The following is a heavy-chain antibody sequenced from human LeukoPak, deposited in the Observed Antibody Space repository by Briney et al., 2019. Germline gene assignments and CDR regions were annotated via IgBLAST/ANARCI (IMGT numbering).Heavy chain of an antibody. J-gene: IGHJ5*02. CDR3: ARGPHWS. CDR2: INHSGST. CDR1: GGPFSGYY. V-gene: IGHV4-34*01. Sequence: SETLSLTCAVYGGPFSGYYWSWIRQPPGKGLEWIGEINHSGSTNYNPSLKSRVTISVDTSKNQFSLKLSSVTAADTAVYYCARGPHWSWGQGTLVTVSS. D-gene: IGHD2-8*02.